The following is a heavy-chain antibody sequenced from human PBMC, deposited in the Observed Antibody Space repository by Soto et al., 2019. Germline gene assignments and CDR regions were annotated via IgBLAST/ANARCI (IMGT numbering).Heavy chain of an antibody. CDR1: GYSFTSYW. V-gene: IGHV5-51*01. CDR3: ARRGSYYDSRGYYHHAFDI. J-gene: IGHJ3*02. CDR2: IYPGDSDT. D-gene: IGHD3-22*01. Sequence: GESLKISCKGSGYSFTSYWIGWVRQMPGKGLEWMGIIYPGDSDTRYSPSFQGQVTISADKSISTAYLQWSSLKASDTAMYYCARRGSYYDSRGYYHHAFDIWGQGTMVTVSS.